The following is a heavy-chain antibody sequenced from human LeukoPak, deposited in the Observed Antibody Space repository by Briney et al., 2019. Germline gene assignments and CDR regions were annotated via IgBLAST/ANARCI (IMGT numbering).Heavy chain of an antibody. V-gene: IGHV3-11*05. CDR2: INSGSSYI. CDR3: AKDLGGSGSFSSEVY. D-gene: IGHD3-10*01. CDR1: GFTFSDYC. J-gene: IGHJ4*02. Sequence: PGGSLRLSCAASGFTFSDYCMSWVRQAPGKGLEWRSFINSGSSYIKYADSVKGRFIISRDNDKSSVYLQMDGLRAEDTAVYYCAKDLGGSGSFSSEVYWGQGVLVTVSS.